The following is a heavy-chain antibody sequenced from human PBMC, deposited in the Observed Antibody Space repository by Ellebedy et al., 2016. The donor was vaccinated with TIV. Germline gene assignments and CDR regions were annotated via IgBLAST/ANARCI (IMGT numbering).Heavy chain of an antibody. D-gene: IGHD1-1*01. Sequence: MPSETLSLTCAVPGDSLRSDNWWNWVRQPPGKGLEWIGEIYHSGYTKFNPSLKSRATISLDWSNNSFSLGLRSVTAADTAVYYCVSARDNWNLNWGQGTLVTVSS. V-gene: IGHV4-4*02. CDR1: GDSLRSDNW. J-gene: IGHJ4*02. CDR2: IYHSGYT. CDR3: VSARDNWNLN.